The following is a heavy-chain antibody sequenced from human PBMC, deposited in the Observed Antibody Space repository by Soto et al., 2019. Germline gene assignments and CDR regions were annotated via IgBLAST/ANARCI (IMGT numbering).Heavy chain of an antibody. CDR3: AIYGITGSYYDAFDI. CDR2: IKYSGTT. D-gene: IGHD1-26*01. V-gene: IGHV4-39*01. J-gene: IGHJ3*02. CDR1: RGSIINSRCH. Sequence: SAPLSLTCTFSRGSIINSRCHWGWIRQPPGKGLEGIASIKYSGTTFYNPSLKRRDTLSVDTSKNQFALKLSSVTAAETAVYYCAIYGITGSYYDAFDIWGQGTMVTV.